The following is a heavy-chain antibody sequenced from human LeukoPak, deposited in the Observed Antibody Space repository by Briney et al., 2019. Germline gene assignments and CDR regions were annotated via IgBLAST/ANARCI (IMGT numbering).Heavy chain of an antibody. CDR1: GYTFTGYY. J-gene: IGHJ4*02. CDR2: INPNSGGT. D-gene: IGHD6-19*01. Sequence: ASVKVSCKASGYTFTGYYMHWVRQAPGQGLEWMGWINPNSGGTNYAQKFQGRVTMTRDTSISTAYMELSRLRSDDTAVYYCARPARSSGRQTGFDYWGQGTLVTVSS. CDR3: ARPARSSGRQTGFDY. V-gene: IGHV1-2*02.